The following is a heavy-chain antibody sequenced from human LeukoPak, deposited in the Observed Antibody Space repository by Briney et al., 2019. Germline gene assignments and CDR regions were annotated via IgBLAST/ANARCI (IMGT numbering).Heavy chain of an antibody. Sequence: SETLSLTCTVSGGSISSYYWSWIRQPPGKGLEWIGYIYYSGSTSYNPSLKSRVTISVDTSKNQFSLKLSSVTAADTAVYYCARYYDILAGPFDYWGQGTLVTVSS. CDR3: ARYYDILAGPFDY. J-gene: IGHJ4*02. D-gene: IGHD3-9*01. CDR1: GGSISSYY. V-gene: IGHV4-59*01. CDR2: IYYSGST.